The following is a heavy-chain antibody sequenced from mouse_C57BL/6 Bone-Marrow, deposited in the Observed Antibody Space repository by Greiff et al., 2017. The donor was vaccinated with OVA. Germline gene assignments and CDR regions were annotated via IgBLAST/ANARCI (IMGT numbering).Heavy chain of an antibody. J-gene: IGHJ3*01. CDR1: GFSLTSYA. V-gene: IGHV2-9-1*01. Sequence: VQLQQSGPGLVAPSQRLSITCTVSGFSLTSYAISWVRQPPGKGLEWLGVIWTGGGTNYNSALKSRLSISKDNSKSQVFLKMNSLQTDDTARYYCARKDYYGSSYWFAYWGQGTLVTVSA. CDR3: ARKDYYGSSYWFAY. D-gene: IGHD1-1*01. CDR2: IWTGGGT.